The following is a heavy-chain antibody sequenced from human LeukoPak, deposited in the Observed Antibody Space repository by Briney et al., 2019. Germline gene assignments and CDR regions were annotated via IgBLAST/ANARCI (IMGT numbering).Heavy chain of an antibody. D-gene: IGHD3-16*02. V-gene: IGHV4-30-4*08. CDR1: GGSISSGDYY. CDR2: IYYSGST. CDR3: ARGGVVIQFDY. J-gene: IGHJ4*02. Sequence: SETLSLTCTVSGGSISSGDYYWSWIRQPPGKGLEWIGYIYYSGSTYYNPSLKSRVTISVDTSKNQFSLKLGSVTAADTAVYYCARGGVVIQFDYWGQGTLVTVSS.